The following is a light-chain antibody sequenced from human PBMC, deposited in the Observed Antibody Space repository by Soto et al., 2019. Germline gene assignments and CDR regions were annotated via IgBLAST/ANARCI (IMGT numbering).Light chain of an antibody. Sequence: QSALTQPASVSGSPGQSIIISCTGTSSDVGTYNLVSWFQQHPDKAPKLMIYEGTKRPSGVSNRFSGSKSGNTASLTISGLQAEDEADYYCCSYAGSSTYVFGTGTELTVL. CDR2: EGT. V-gene: IGLV2-23*01. CDR3: CSYAGSSTYV. CDR1: SSDVGTYNL. J-gene: IGLJ1*01.